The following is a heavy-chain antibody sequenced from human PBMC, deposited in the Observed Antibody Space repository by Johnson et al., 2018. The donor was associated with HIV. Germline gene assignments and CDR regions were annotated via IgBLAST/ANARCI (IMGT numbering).Heavy chain of an antibody. CDR1: GFTFSSYE. CDR2: ISYDGSNK. V-gene: IGHV3-30*04. Sequence: QVQLVESGGGLVQPGGSLRLSCAASGFTFSSYEMNWVRQAPGKGLEWVSVISYDGSNKYYADSVKGRFTISRDNSKNTLYVQMNSLRPEDTAVYYCASGDGDGFWGQGTMVTVSS. J-gene: IGHJ3*01. CDR3: ASGDGDGF. D-gene: IGHD4-17*01.